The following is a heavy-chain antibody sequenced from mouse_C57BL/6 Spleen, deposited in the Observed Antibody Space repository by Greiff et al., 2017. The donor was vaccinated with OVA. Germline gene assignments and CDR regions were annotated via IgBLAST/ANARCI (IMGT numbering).Heavy chain of an antibody. D-gene: IGHD1-1*01. Sequence: EVQLQQSGPELVKPGASVKISCKASGYTFTDYYMNWVKQSHGKSLEWIGDINPNNGGTSYNQKFKGKATLTVDKSSSTAYMELRSLTSEDSAVYYCARSRPLLRRVFDYWGQGTTLTVSS. J-gene: IGHJ2*01. CDR2: INPNNGGT. V-gene: IGHV1-26*01. CDR1: GYTFTDYY. CDR3: ARSRPLLRRVFDY.